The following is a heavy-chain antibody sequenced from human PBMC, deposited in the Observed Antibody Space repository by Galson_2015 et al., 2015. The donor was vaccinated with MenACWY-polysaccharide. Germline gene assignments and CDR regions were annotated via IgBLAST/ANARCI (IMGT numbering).Heavy chain of an antibody. V-gene: IGHV4-38-2*01. D-gene: IGHD1-26*01. CDR3: ARVEKYSGSYYILH. CDR2: IYHSGST. J-gene: IGHJ4*02. CDR1: GYSISSGYS. Sequence: LSLTCAVSGYSISSGYSWGWIRQPPGKGLEWIGSIYHSGSTYYNPSLKSRVTISVDTSKNQFSLKLSSVTAADTAVYYCARVEKYSGSYYILHWGQETLVTVSS.